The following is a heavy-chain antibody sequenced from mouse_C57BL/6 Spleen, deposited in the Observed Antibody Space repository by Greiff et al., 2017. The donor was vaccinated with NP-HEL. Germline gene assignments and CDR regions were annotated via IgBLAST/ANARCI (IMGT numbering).Heavy chain of an antibody. V-gene: IGHV1-9*01. Sequence: VQLQQSGAELMKPGASVKLSCKATGYTFTGYWIEWVKQRPGHGLEWIGEILPGSGSTNYNEKFKGKATFTADTSSNTAYMQLSSLTTEDSAIYYCARPPYYYGSSPYAMDYWGQGTSVTVSS. J-gene: IGHJ4*01. CDR1: GYTFTGYW. D-gene: IGHD1-1*01. CDR2: ILPGSGST. CDR3: ARPPYYYGSSPYAMDY.